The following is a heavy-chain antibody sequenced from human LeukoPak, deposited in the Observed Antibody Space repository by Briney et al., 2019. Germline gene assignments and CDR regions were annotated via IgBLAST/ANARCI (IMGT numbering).Heavy chain of an antibody. CDR1: GFTFSSYS. Sequence: GGSLRLSCAASGFTFSSYSMNWVRQAPGKGLEWVSYISSSSSTIYYADSVKGRFTISRDNSQNTLYLEMNSLKTADTGVYYCAKDLMRDRWFGESWGQGTQVTVSS. D-gene: IGHD3-10*01. CDR2: ISSSSSTI. CDR3: AKDLMRDRWFGES. J-gene: IGHJ5*02. V-gene: IGHV3-48*01.